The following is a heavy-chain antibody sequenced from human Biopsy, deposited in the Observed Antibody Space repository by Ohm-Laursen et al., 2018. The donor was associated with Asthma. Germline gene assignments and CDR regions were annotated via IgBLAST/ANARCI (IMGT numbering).Heavy chain of an antibody. CDR1: GFSFSNFA. CDR3: VRDGTDDAFDI. V-gene: IGHV3-30*01. J-gene: IGHJ3*02. CDR2: ISKDASTQ. D-gene: IGHD1-1*01. Sequence: SLRLSCTASGFSFSNFAIHWVRQAPGKGLEWVGVISKDASTQDYADSVKGRFTMVRDNSKNTLDLQMNSLREEDTAVYYCVRDGTDDAFDIWGQGTVVNVSS.